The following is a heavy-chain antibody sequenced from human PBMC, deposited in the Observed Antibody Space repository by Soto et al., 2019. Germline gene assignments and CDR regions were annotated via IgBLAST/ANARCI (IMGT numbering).Heavy chain of an antibody. V-gene: IGHV1-2*02. CDR2: INPNSGGT. CDR3: ARTSGWLVPFDY. CDR1: GYTFTGYY. D-gene: IGHD6-19*01. J-gene: IGHJ4*02. Sequence: ASVKVSCKASGYTFTGYYMHWVRQAPGQGLEWMGWINPNSGGTNYAQKFQGRVTMTRDTSISTAYMELSRLRPDDTAVYYCARTSGWLVPFDYWGQGTLVTVSS.